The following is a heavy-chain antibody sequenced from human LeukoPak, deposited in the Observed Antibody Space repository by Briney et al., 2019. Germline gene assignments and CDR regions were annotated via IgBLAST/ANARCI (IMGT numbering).Heavy chain of an antibody. CDR1: GFTFSGSA. CDR3: TRQLDYYDSSGCDY. Sequence: GGSLRLSCAASGFTFSGSAMHWVRQASGKGLEWVGRIRSKANSYATAYAASVKGRFTISRDDSKNTAYLQMNSLKTEDTAVYYCTRQLDYYDSSGCDYWGQGTLVTVSS. D-gene: IGHD3-22*01. V-gene: IGHV3-73*01. J-gene: IGHJ4*02. CDR2: IRSKANSYAT.